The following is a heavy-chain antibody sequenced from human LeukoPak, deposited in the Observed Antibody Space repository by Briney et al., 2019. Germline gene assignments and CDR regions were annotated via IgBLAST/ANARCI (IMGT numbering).Heavy chain of an antibody. CDR2: ISGSGGST. Sequence: GGSLRLSCAASGFTFSSYAMRWVRQAPGKGLEWVSAISGSGGSTYYADSVKGRFTISRDNSKNTLYLQMNSLRAEDTAVYYCAKAHYDFWSGYYRYFDYWGQGTLVTVSS. CDR3: AKAHYDFWSGYYRYFDY. J-gene: IGHJ4*02. CDR1: GFTFSSYA. D-gene: IGHD3-3*01. V-gene: IGHV3-23*01.